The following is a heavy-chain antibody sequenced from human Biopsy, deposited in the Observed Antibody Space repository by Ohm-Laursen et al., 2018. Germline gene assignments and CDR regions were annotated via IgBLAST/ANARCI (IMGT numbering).Heavy chain of an antibody. V-gene: IGHV1-8*01. CDR2: MTPKTGKT. CDR1: GYTFTDYD. J-gene: IGHJ4*02. D-gene: IGHD5-12*01. Sequence: SVKVSCNASGYTFTDYDINWVRQASGQGLEWVGWMTPKTGKTGYTQKLQGRLTMTRDTSTSTAYMELSSLRSEDTAIYYCARGGYDYDYWGQGTLVTVSS. CDR3: ARGGYDYDY.